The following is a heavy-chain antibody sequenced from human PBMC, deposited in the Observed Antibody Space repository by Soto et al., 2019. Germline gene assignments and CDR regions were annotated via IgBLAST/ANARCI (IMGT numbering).Heavy chain of an antibody. V-gene: IGHV1-2*04. Sequence: ASVKVSCKASGYTFTGYHMHWVRQAPGQGLEWMGLINPNSGGTNYAQKFQDWVTMTRDTSISTAYMELSRLRSDDTGVYYCARDRAYYDFWSGQNYYYVMDVWGQGTTVTVSS. CDR2: INPNSGGT. D-gene: IGHD3-3*01. J-gene: IGHJ6*02. CDR3: ARDRAYYDFWSGQNYYYVMDV. CDR1: GYTFTGYH.